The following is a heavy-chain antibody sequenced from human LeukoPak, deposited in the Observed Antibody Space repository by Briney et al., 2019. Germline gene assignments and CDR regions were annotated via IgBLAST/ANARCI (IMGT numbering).Heavy chain of an antibody. CDR3: ARSYDTNFDY. D-gene: IGHD3-3*01. Sequence: GGSLRLSCSASGFTFSSYAMHWVRQAPGKGLEYVSAISSNGGSTYYADSVKGRFTISRDNSKNTLYLQMNSLRAEDTAVYYCARSYDTNFDYWGQGTLVTVSS. CDR2: ISSNGGST. V-gene: IGHV3-64*04. CDR1: GFTFSSYA. J-gene: IGHJ4*02.